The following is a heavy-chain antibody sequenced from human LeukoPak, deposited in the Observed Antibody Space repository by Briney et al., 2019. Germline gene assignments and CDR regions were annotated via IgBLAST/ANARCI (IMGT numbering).Heavy chain of an antibody. CDR2: IYYSGST. CDR3: ARGTPDFWSGYYKGEFDY. J-gene: IGHJ4*02. CDR1: GGSISSGGYY. V-gene: IGHV4-31*03. Sequence: SETLSLTCTVSGGSISSGGYYWSWLRQHPGKGLECIGYIYYSGSTYYNPSLKSRVTISVDTSKNLFSLKLNSVTAADTAVYYCARGTPDFWSGYYKGEFDYWGQGTLVTVSP. D-gene: IGHD3-3*01.